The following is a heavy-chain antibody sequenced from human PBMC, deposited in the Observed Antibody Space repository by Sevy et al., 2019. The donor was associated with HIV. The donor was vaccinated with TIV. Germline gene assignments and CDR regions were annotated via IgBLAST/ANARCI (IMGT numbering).Heavy chain of an antibody. D-gene: IGHD2-21*02. CDR2: FWYDGTIK. CDR3: ARGGGYCGGDCYSIDY. J-gene: IGHJ4*02. V-gene: IGHV3-33*08. Sequence: GGSLRLSCAASGFTFSSYVMHWVRQAPGKGLEWVALFWYDGTIKYYADSVKGRFTISRDNSKDTLFLQMNSLTPEDTAVYDCARGGGYCGGDCYSIDYWGQGALVTVSS. CDR1: GFTFSSYV.